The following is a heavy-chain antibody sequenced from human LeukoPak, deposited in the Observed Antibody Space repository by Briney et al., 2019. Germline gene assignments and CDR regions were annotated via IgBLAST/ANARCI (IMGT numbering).Heavy chain of an antibody. CDR2: ISSSSSTI. V-gene: IGHV3-48*01. D-gene: IGHD3-22*01. Sequence: GGSLRLSCAASGFTFSSYSMNWVRQAPGKGLEWVSYISSSSSTIYYADSVKGRFTISRDNSKNTLYLQMNSLRPEDTAIYYCARSYYDSTGYYLAEYFQHWGQGTLVTVSS. CDR1: GFTFSSYS. J-gene: IGHJ1*01. CDR3: ARSYYDSTGYYLAEYFQH.